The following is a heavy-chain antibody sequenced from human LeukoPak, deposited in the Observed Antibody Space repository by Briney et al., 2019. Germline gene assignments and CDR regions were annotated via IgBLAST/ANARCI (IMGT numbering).Heavy chain of an antibody. J-gene: IGHJ6*02. CDR1: GGVISSSY. CDR3: ARAPLYSGGSGWSIYYFYAMDI. V-gene: IGHV4-59*01. Sequence: PSQTLSLPTTVSGGVISSSYVSRVRQPPGKGHEWIGYIDNSGSTNYNPSLKSRVTISLDTPKSQFSLKLSSVTAADTAVYYCARAPLYSGGSGWSIYYFYAMDIWGRGTTVTVSS. CDR2: IDNSGST. D-gene: IGHD6-19*01.